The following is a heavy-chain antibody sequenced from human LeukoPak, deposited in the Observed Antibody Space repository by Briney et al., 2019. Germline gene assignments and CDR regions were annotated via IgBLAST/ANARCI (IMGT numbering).Heavy chain of an antibody. D-gene: IGHD4/OR15-4a*01. CDR2: INPNSGGT. J-gene: IGHJ6*02. CDR3: ARDRARRIDV. CDR1: GGTFTSYY. V-gene: IGHV1-2*02. Sequence: ASVKVSCKASGGTFTSYYIHWVRQAPGQGLEWMGWINPNSGGTNYAQKFQGRVTMTTDTSISTAYMELSRPGSDDTAVYYCARDRARRIDVWGQGTTVTVSS.